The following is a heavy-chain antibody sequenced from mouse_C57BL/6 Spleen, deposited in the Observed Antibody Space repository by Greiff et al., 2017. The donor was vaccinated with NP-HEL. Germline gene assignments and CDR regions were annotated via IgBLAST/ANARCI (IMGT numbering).Heavy chain of an antibody. J-gene: IGHJ1*03. CDR3: ARVYGNYEDWYFDV. Sequence: EVQRVESEGGLVQPGSSMKLSCTASGFTFSDYYMAWVRQVPEKGLEWVANINYDGSSTYYLDSLKSRFIISRDNAKNILYLQMSSLKSEDTATYYCARVYGNYEDWYFDVWGTGTTVTVSS. CDR1: GFTFSDYY. V-gene: IGHV5-16*01. CDR2: INYDGSST. D-gene: IGHD2-1*01.